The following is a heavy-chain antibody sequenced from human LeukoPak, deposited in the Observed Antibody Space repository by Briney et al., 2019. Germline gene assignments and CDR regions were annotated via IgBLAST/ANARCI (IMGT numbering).Heavy chain of an antibody. CDR1: GYTCTGYY. Sequence: ASVKVSCKASGYTCTGYYMHWVRQAPGQGLEGMGWINPNSGGTNYAQKFQGRVTMTRDTSISTAYMELSRLRSDDTAVYYCARLSIVGASTRFFDYWGQGTLVTVSS. CDR2: INPNSGGT. V-gene: IGHV1-2*02. J-gene: IGHJ4*02. CDR3: ARLSIVGASTRFFDY. D-gene: IGHD1-26*01.